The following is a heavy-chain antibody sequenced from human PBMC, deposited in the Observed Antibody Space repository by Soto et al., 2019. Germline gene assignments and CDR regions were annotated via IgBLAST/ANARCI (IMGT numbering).Heavy chain of an antibody. CDR3: ARSIAAPNYYYYGMDV. Sequence: EVQLVESGGGLVQPGGSLRLSCAASGFTFSSYDMHWVRQATGKGLEWVSAIGTAGDTYYPGSVKGRFTISRENAKNSLYLQMNSLRAGDTAVYYCARSIAAPNYYYYGMDVWGQGTTVTVSS. CDR2: IGTAGDT. CDR1: GFTFSSYD. V-gene: IGHV3-13*01. D-gene: IGHD6-13*01. J-gene: IGHJ6*02.